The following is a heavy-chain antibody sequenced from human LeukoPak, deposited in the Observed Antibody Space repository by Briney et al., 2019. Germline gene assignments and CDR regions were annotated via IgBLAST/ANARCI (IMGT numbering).Heavy chain of an antibody. J-gene: IGHJ6*03. CDR1: GGSISSYY. V-gene: IGHV4-59*01. CDR3: ARAYYDYVWGSYRSGYYYYYYMDV. CDR2: IYYSGST. D-gene: IGHD3-16*02. Sequence: SETLSLTCTVSGGSISSYYWSWIRQPPGKGLEWIGYIYYSGSTNYNPSLKSRVTISVDTSKNQFSLKLSSVTAADTAVYYCARAYYDYVWGSYRSGYYYYYYMDVWGKGTTVTVSS.